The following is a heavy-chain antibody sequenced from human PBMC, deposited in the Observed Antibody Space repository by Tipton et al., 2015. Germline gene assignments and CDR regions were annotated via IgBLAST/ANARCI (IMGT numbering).Heavy chain of an antibody. CDR2: IKPDGSES. CDR1: GFTFNNYW. Sequence: SLRLSCAASGFTFNNYWMTWVRQAPGKGLEWVANIKPDGSESYYLDSVKGRFTISRDNAKNTLYLQMNSLGGEDTAVYYCARAGSFRFDYWGLGTLVTVSP. D-gene: IGHD3-10*01. J-gene: IGHJ4*02. V-gene: IGHV3-7*01. CDR3: ARAGSFRFDY.